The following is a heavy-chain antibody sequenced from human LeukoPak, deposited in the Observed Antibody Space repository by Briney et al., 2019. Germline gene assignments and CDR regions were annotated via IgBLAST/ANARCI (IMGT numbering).Heavy chain of an antibody. J-gene: IGHJ4*02. CDR1: GYTFTSYG. Sequence: ASVKVSCKASGYTFTSYGISWVRQAPGQGLEWMGRINPNSGGTNYAQKFQGRVTMTRDTSISTAYMELSRLRSDDTAVYYCARDYYDSSALDYWGQGTLVTVSS. CDR3: ARDYYDSSALDY. V-gene: IGHV1-2*06. CDR2: INPNSGGT. D-gene: IGHD3-22*01.